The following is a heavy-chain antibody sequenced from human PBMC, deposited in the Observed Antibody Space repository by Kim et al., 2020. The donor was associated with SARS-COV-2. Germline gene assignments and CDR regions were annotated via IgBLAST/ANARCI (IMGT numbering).Heavy chain of an antibody. Sequence: YAQKLQGRVTMTTDASTSTAYMELRRLRSDDTAVYYCARAGVSYYYGMDVWGQGTTVTVSS. J-gene: IGHJ6*02. CDR3: ARAGVSYYYGMDV. D-gene: IGHD6-13*01. V-gene: IGHV1-18*01.